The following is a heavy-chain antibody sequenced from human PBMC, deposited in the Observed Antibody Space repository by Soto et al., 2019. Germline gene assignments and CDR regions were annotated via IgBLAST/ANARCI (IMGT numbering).Heavy chain of an antibody. CDR2: ISYDGSNK. Sequence: GGSLRLSCAASGFTFSSYAMHWVRQAPGKGLEWVAVISYDGSNKYYADSVKGRFTISRDNSKNTLYLQMNSLRAEDTAVYYCARDRTIFGVVTNVFDYWGQGTLVTVSS. V-gene: IGHV3-30-3*01. CDR1: GFTFSSYA. D-gene: IGHD3-3*01. CDR3: ARDRTIFGVVTNVFDY. J-gene: IGHJ4*02.